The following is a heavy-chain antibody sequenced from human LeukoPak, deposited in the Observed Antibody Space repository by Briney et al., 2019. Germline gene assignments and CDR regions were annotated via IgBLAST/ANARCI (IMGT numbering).Heavy chain of an antibody. J-gene: IGHJ4*02. D-gene: IGHD3-3*01. Sequence: GGSLRLSCVASGFSFSTYDMNWVRQAPGKGLEWVSYLSSTGGTRYYANSVKGRFTISRDGAKNSLYLQISSLRAEDTAVYYCARAARPKLRFLDFDYWGQGTLLTVSS. CDR3: ARAARPKLRFLDFDY. CDR2: LSSTGGTR. V-gene: IGHV3-48*01. CDR1: GFSFSTYD.